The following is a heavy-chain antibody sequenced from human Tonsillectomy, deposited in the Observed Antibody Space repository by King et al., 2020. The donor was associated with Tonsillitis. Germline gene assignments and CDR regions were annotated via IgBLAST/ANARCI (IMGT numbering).Heavy chain of an antibody. CDR1: GYTFTTYG. V-gene: IGHV1-18*01. J-gene: IGHJ4*02. Sequence: VQLVQSGAEVKKPGASVKVSCKAAGYTFTTYGITWVRQAPGQGLEWVGWISAYNGHTYYAQKLQGRVTMTTDTSTNTAYMELRSLRSDDTAVFYCARDAVYGLDYWGQGTLVTVSS. D-gene: IGHD2/OR15-2a*01. CDR3: ARDAVYGLDY. CDR2: ISAYNGHT.